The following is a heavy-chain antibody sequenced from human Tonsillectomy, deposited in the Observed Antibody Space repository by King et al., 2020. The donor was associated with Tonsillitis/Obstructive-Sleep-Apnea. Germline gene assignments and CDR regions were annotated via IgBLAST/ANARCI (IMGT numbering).Heavy chain of an antibody. J-gene: IGHJ4*02. Sequence: VQLVESGGGLVQPGGSLRLSCAASGFTFSDYTMNWVRQAPGKGLEWVSSIRRTSTTLSYADSVKGRFTISRDNAKNSLYLQMNSLRDEDTAVYYCARFCTSTSCYEDYYFDLWGQGTLVTVSS. V-gene: IGHV3-48*02. CDR2: IRRTSTTL. D-gene: IGHD2-2*01. CDR3: ARFCTSTSCYEDYYFDL. CDR1: GFTFSDYT.